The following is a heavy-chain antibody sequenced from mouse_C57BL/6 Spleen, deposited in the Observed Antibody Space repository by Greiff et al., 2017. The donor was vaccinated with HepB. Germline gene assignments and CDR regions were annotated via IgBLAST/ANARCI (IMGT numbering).Heavy chain of an antibody. CDR1: GFTFSDYG. J-gene: IGHJ4*01. CDR2: ISNLAYSI. Sequence: DVMLVESGGGLVQPGGSLKLSCAASGFTFSDYGMAWVRQAPRKGPEWVAFISNLAYSIYYADTVTGRFTISRENAKNTLYLEMSSLRSEDTAMYYCARETGLYAMDYWGQGTSVTVSS. V-gene: IGHV5-15*01. CDR3: ARETGLYAMDY. D-gene: IGHD3-1*01.